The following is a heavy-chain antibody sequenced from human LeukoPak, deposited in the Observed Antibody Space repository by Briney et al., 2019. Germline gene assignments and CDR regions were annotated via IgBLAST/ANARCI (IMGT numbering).Heavy chain of an antibody. CDR2: IYYSGST. V-gene: IGHV4-39*07. D-gene: IGHD6-19*01. J-gene: IGHJ5*02. Sequence: SETLSLTCTVSGGSISSSSYYWGWIRQPPGKGLEWIGSIYYSGSTYYNPSLKSRVTISVDTSKNQFSLKLSSVTAADTAVYYCARDGRYSSGWPPTYNWFDPWGQGTLVTVSS. CDR3: ARDGRYSSGWPPTYNWFDP. CDR1: GGSISSSSYY.